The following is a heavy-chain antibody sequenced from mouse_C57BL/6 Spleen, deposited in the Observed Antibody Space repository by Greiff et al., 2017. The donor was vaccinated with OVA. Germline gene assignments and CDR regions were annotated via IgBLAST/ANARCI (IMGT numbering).Heavy chain of an antibody. D-gene: IGHD1-1*01. V-gene: IGHV1-9*01. CDR2: ILPGSGST. Sequence: QVQLQQSGAELMKPGASVKLSCKATGYTFTGYWIEWVKQRPGHGLEWIGEILPGSGSTNYNEKFKGKATFTADTSSNTAYMQLSSQTTEDSAIYYCATITTVVATGAMDYWGQGTSVTVSS. J-gene: IGHJ4*01. CDR1: GYTFTGYW. CDR3: ATITTVVATGAMDY.